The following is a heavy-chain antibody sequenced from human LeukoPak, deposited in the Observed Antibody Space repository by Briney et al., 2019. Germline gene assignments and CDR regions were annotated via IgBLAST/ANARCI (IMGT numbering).Heavy chain of an antibody. Sequence: SETLSHTCAVYGGSFSGYYWSWIRQPPGKGLEWIGEINHSGSTNYNPSLKSRVTISVDTSKNQFSLKLSSVTAADTAVYYCARPARYYYGSGSYYFDYWGQGTLVTVSS. D-gene: IGHD3-10*01. CDR3: ARPARYYYGSGSYYFDY. J-gene: IGHJ4*02. CDR2: INHSGST. V-gene: IGHV4-34*01. CDR1: GGSFSGYY.